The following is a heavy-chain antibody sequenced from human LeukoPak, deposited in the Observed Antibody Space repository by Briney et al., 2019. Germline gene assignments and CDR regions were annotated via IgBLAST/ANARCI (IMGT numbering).Heavy chain of an antibody. V-gene: IGHV3-30-3*01. CDR1: GFTFSSYA. CDR2: ISYDGSNK. CDR3: ARDHPAAGLDY. D-gene: IGHD6-13*01. J-gene: IGHJ4*02. Sequence: GRSLRLSCAASGFTFSSYAMHWVRQAPGKGLEWVAVISYDGSNKYYADSVKGRFTISRGNSKNTLYLQMNSLRAEDTAVYYCARDHPAAGLDYWAREPWSPSPQ.